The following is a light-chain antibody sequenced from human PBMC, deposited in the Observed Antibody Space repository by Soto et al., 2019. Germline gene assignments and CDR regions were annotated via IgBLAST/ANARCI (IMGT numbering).Light chain of an antibody. V-gene: IGKV3-15*01. CDR3: QQYNHWTRLT. J-gene: IGKJ4*01. CDR2: GAS. Sequence: EIVMTQSPATLSVSPGERATLSCRASQSVRSNLAWYQQKPGQAPRLLISGASTRATGIPARFSASGSGTEFTLTISSLKSEAFAVHYCQQYNHWTRLTFGGGTKVDIK. CDR1: QSVRSN.